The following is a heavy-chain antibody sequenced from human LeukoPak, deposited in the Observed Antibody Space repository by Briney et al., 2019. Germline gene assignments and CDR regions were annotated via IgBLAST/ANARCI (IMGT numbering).Heavy chain of an antibody. J-gene: IGHJ3*02. CDR2: ISGSGGST. V-gene: IGHV3-23*01. CDR1: GFTFSSYA. Sequence: PGGSLRLSCAASGFTFSSYAMSWVRQAPGKGLEWVSAISGSGGSTYYADSVKGRFTISRDNSKNTLYLQMNSLRAEDTAVYYCAKDIVATSILLDAFDIWGQGTMVTVSS. D-gene: IGHD5-12*01. CDR3: AKDIVATSILLDAFDI.